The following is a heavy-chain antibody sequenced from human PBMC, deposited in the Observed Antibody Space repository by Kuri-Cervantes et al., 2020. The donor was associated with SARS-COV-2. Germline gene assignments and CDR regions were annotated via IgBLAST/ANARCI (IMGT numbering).Heavy chain of an antibody. D-gene: IGHD3-10*01. V-gene: IGHV3-23*01. J-gene: IGHJ6*03. CDR2: ISGDGGST. CDR3: ARSGRVRELFSRMRYYYYYFMGV. CDR1: GFMFNDYA. Sequence: GGSLRLSCRASGFMFNDYAMSWVRQAPGKGLEWVSGISGDGGSTYYADSVKGRFTVSRDNPTKTLYLQMNSLRAEDTAVYYCARSGRVRELFSRMRYYYYYFMGVWGNGTTVTVSS.